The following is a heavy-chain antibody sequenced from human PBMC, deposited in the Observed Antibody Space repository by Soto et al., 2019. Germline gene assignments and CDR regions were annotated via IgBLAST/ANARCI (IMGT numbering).Heavy chain of an antibody. D-gene: IGHD3-3*01. V-gene: IGHV1-69*13. Sequence: GXSVKVSCKASGGTFSSYATSWVRQAPGQGLEWMGGIIPIFGTANYAQKFQGRVTITADESTSTAYMELSSLRSEDTAVYYCERRPIRITIFGVVRNWFDPWGQGTLVTVSS. J-gene: IGHJ5*02. CDR1: GGTFSSYA. CDR2: IIPIFGTA. CDR3: ERRPIRITIFGVVRNWFDP.